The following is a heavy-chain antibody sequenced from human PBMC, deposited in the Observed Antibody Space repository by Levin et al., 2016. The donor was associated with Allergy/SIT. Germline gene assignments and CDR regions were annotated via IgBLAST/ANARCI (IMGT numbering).Heavy chain of an antibody. Sequence: GGSLRLSCAASGFTFSSYSMNWVRQAPGKGLEWVSSISTSGDYIHYAGSVRGRFAISRDNAKNSLYLRIHSLRAEDTAVYYCARDFVVVVAAAPSSFGMDVWGQGTTVTVSS. CDR3: ARDFVVVVAAAPSSFGMDV. CDR2: ISTSGDYI. CDR1: GFTFSSYS. D-gene: IGHD2-15*01. V-gene: IGHV3-21*01. J-gene: IGHJ6*02.